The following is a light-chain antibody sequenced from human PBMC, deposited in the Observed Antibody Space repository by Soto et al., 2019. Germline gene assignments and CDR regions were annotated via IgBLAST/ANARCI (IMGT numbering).Light chain of an antibody. CDR2: GAS. Sequence: EIVLTQSPGTLYLSPGERATLSCRASQSVSSSFLAWYQQKPGQAPRLLIYGASSRATGIPDRFIGSGSGTDFTLTISRLEPEDFAVYYCQQYGSSPPWTFGQGTKVEIK. J-gene: IGKJ1*01. V-gene: IGKV3-20*01. CDR3: QQYGSSPPWT. CDR1: QSVSSSF.